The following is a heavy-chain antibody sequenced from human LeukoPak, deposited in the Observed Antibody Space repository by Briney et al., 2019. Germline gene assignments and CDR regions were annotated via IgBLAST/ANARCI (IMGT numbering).Heavy chain of an antibody. J-gene: IGHJ3*02. CDR2: IYTSGST. D-gene: IGHD3-22*01. CDR1: GGSFSGYY. V-gene: IGHV4-59*10. Sequence: SETLSLTCAVYGGSFSGYYWSWIRQPPGKGLEWIGRIYTSGSTNYNPSLKSRVTMSVDTSMNQFSLKLSSVTAADTAVYYCARDYYDSSGYLHPNAFDIWGQGTMVTVSS. CDR3: ARDYYDSSGYLHPNAFDI.